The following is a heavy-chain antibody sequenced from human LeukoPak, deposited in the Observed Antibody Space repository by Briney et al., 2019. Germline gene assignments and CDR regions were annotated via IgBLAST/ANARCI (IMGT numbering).Heavy chain of an antibody. CDR1: GFTFSSYG. CDR2: IANDAKTT. V-gene: IGHV3-30*18. D-gene: IGHD3-10*01. J-gene: IGHJ5*02. CDR3: TKEGLPSGSSWSAWFDP. Sequence: PGGSLRLSCAASGFTFSSYGMHWVRQAPGKGLEWVAVIANDAKTTYYADSVKGRFTISRDNSKNTFYLQMNSLRAEDTGVYYCTKEGLPSGSSWSAWFDPWGQGTLVTVSS.